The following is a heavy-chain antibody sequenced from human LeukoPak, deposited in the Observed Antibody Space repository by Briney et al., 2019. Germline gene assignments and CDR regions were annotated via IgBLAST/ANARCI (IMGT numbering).Heavy chain of an antibody. CDR3: ARHAYYTSSFRPFDY. CDR1: GFTFSEVW. Sequence: GSLRLSCAASGFTFSEVWMSWVRQAPGKGLEWIGYISYSGSTNYNPSLKSRVTISVDTSENQFSLKLSSVTAADTAVYYCARHAYYTSSFRPFDYWGQGTLVTVSS. V-gene: IGHV4-59*08. D-gene: IGHD3-10*01. J-gene: IGHJ4*02. CDR2: ISYSGST.